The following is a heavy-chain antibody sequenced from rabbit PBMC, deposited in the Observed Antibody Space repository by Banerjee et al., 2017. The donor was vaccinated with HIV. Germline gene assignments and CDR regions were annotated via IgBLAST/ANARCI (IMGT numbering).Heavy chain of an antibody. CDR3: VKDGGL. CDR2: IDAGSSGNT. CDR1: GFTISSYHT. Sequence: QEQLKETGGGLVQPGESLTLSCKASGFTISSYHTGWVRQAPGKGLEWIGCIDAGSSGNTNYASWAKGPFTISKTSSTTVTLQMTSLTAADTASYFCVKDGGLWGPGTLVTVS. J-gene: IGHJ4*01. D-gene: IGHD2-1*01. V-gene: IGHV1S45*01.